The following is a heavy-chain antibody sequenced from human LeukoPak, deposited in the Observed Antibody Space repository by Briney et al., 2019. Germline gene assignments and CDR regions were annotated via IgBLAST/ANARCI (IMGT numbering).Heavy chain of an antibody. CDR2: IYYSGST. CDR1: VGSIISSSYY. Sequence: SETLSLTRTFSVGSIISSSYYWRCIRQPPGKCLECVGSIYYSGSTYYNPSLKSRVTISVETSKNQFSLKLSSVTAADTAVYYCARPAYSSSSDDAFDIWGQGAMVTVSS. J-gene: IGHJ3*02. CDR3: ARPAYSSSSDDAFDI. V-gene: IGHV4-39*01. D-gene: IGHD6-6*01.